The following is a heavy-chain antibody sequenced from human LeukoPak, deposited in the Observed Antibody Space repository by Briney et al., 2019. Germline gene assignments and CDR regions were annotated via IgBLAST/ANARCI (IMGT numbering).Heavy chain of an antibody. Sequence: SETLSLTCAVSGGSISSGGYSWSWIRQPPGKGLEWIGYIYHSGSTYYNPSLKSQVTISVDRSKNQFSLKLSSVTAADTAVYYCARGGTVTTYYFDYWGQGTLVTVSS. CDR1: GGSISSGGYS. J-gene: IGHJ4*02. CDR3: ARGGTVTTYYFDY. D-gene: IGHD4-11*01. V-gene: IGHV4-30-2*01. CDR2: IYHSGST.